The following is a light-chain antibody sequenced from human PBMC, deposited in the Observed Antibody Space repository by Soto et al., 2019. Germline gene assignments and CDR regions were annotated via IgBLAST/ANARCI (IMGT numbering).Light chain of an antibody. CDR1: SSNIGNNA. V-gene: IGLV1-44*01. Sequence: QSVLTQPPSASGTPGQRVTISCSGSSSNIGNNAVNWYQQFPGTAPKLLIYDNIQRPSGVPDRFSGSESGTSASLAISGLQSEEEADYYCAAWGDNLNGWVFGGGTKLTVL. CDR2: DNI. CDR3: AAWGDNLNGWV. J-gene: IGLJ3*02.